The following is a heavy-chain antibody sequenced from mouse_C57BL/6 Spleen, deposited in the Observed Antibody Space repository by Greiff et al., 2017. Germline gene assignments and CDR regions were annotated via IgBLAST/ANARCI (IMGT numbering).Heavy chain of an antibody. CDR1: GFNIKDDY. CDR2: IDPENGDT. V-gene: IGHV14-4*01. J-gene: IGHJ4*01. Sequence: EVKLMESGAELVRPGASVKLSCTASGFNIKDDYMHWVKQRPEQGLEWIGWIDPENGDTEYASKFQGKATITADTSSNTAYLQLSSLTSEDTAVYYCTTLRKDYWGQGTSVTVSS. CDR3: TTLRKDY.